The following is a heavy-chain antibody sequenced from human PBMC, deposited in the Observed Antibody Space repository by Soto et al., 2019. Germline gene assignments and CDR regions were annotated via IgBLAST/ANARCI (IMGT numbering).Heavy chain of an antibody. J-gene: IGHJ5*02. Sequence: PSETLSLTCAVYGGSFSGYYWSWIRQPPGKGLEWIGEINHSGSTNYNPSLKSRVTISVDTSKNQFSLKLSSVTAADTAVYYCARGTFKPDIVVVPAAIPSSDPWGQGTLVTLSS. CDR1: GGSFSGYY. D-gene: IGHD2-2*01. CDR2: INHSGST. CDR3: ARGTFKPDIVVVPAAIPSSDP. V-gene: IGHV4-34*01.